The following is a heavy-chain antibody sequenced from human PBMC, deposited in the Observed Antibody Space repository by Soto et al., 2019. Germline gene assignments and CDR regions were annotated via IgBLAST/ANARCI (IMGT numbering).Heavy chain of an antibody. CDR2: INYSGST. D-gene: IGHD3-16*01. V-gene: IGHV4-59*01. Sequence: SETLSLTCTVSGASISTFSWSWIRQPPGKGLEWIGYINYSGSTNYNPSLKSRVTISVDTSKNKFSLKLTSVTAADTAVYYCARDSIMWGFDYWGQGTLVTVSS. J-gene: IGHJ4*02. CDR3: ARDSIMWGFDY. CDR1: GASISTFS.